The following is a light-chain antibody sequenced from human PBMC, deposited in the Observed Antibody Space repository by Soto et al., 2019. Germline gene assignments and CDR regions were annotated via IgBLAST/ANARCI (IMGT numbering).Light chain of an antibody. CDR1: QSLLFRFDNKNY. V-gene: IGKV4-1*01. CDR3: QQYYNITWT. J-gene: IGKJ1*01. Sequence: DIVMTQSPDSLAVSLGERATINCRSSQSLLFRFDNKNYLAWYQQKPGQPPQLLFSWASTRESGVPARFSGSGSGTVFTLTISSLQAEDVAVYYCQQYYNITWTFGQGTKVEIK. CDR2: WAS.